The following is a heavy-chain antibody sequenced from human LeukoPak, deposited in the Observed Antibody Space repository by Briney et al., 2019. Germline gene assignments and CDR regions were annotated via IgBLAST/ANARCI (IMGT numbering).Heavy chain of an antibody. D-gene: IGHD3-22*01. CDR3: ARDVYYYDSSGYYPFDY. CDR2: IYYSGST. Sequence: SETLSLTCSVSGGSISSSTYYWGWIRQPPGKGLEWIGSIYYSGSTYYNPSLKSRVTISVDKSKNQFSLKLSSVTAADTAVYYCARDVYYYDSSGYYPFDYWGQGTLVTVSS. CDR1: GGSISSSTYY. V-gene: IGHV4-39*07. J-gene: IGHJ4*02.